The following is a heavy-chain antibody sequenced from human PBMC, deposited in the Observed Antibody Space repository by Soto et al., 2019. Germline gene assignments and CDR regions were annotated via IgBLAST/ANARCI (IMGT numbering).Heavy chain of an antibody. CDR1: GFTFSSYG. Sequence: QVQLGESGGGVVQPGRSLRLSCAASGFTFSSYGMHWVRQAPGKGLEWVAVIWYDGSNKYYADSVKGRFTISRDNSKNTLYLQMNSLRAEDTAVYYCARDIVVVTAAPYYYYGMDVWGQGTTVTVSS. J-gene: IGHJ6*02. CDR3: ARDIVVVTAAPYYYYGMDV. D-gene: IGHD2-21*02. V-gene: IGHV3-33*01. CDR2: IWYDGSNK.